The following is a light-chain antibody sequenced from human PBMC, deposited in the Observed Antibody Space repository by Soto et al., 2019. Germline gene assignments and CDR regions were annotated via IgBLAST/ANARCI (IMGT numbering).Light chain of an antibody. J-gene: IGKJ2*01. CDR2: GAS. CDR1: QSIANR. V-gene: IGKV1-5*01. Sequence: DIQLTQSPSILSASGGDRVTITCRASQSIANRLAWYQQKPGKTPKLLIYGASTLESGVPSRFSGSGSGTEFTLTIHSLQTDDFATYYCQQYNRSYTFGQGTKLEIK. CDR3: QQYNRSYT.